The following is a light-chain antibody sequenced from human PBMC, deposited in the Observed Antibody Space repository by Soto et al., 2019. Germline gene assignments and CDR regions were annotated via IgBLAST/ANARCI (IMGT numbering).Light chain of an antibody. CDR2: GAS. CDR1: QSVSSN. Sequence: EIVMTQSPATLSVSPGERATLSCGASQSVSSNLAWYQQKPGQAPRLLIYGASTRATGIPARFSGSGSGTEFTLTISSLQSEDFAVYYCQQYNNWPCTFGPGTKVDIK. J-gene: IGKJ3*01. CDR3: QQYNNWPCT. V-gene: IGKV3-15*01.